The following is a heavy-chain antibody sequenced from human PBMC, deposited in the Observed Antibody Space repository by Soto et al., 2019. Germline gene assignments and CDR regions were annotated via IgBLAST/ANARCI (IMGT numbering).Heavy chain of an antibody. D-gene: IGHD6-13*01. V-gene: IGHV1-2*04. CDR3: ARHPIAAPNYGMDV. CDR1: GYTFTGYY. Sequence: GASVKVSCKASGYTFTGYYMHWVRQAPGQGLEWMGWINPNSGGTNYAQKFQGWVTMTRDTSISTAYMELSRLRSDDTAVYYCARHPIAAPNYGMDVWGQGTTVTVSS. CDR2: INPNSGGT. J-gene: IGHJ6*02.